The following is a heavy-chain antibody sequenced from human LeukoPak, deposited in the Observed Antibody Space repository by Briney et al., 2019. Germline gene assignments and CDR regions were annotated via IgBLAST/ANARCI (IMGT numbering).Heavy chain of an antibody. CDR3: ARVIPGPGDTAMVP. J-gene: IGHJ5*02. V-gene: IGHV3-30*04. Sequence: GGSLRLSCAASGFTFSSYAMSWVRQAPGKGLEWVAVISYDGSNKYYADSVKGRFTISRDNSKNTLYLQMNSLRAEDTAVYYCARVIPGPGDTAMVPWGQGTLVTVSS. D-gene: IGHD5-18*01. CDR1: GFTFSSYA. CDR2: ISYDGSNK.